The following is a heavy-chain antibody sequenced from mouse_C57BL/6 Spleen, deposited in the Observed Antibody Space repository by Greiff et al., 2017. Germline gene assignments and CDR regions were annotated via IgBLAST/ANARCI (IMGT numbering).Heavy chain of an antibody. CDR2: IYPSDSET. CDR1: GYTFTSYW. CDR3: ARRYDYAYFDC. V-gene: IGHV1-61*01. Sequence: QVQLKQPGAELVRPGSSVKLSCKASGYTFTSYWMDWVKQRPGQGLEWIGNIYPSDSETHYNQKFKDKATLPVDKSSSTAYMQLSSLTSEDSAVYYSARRYDYAYFDCRGQGTTLTVSS. J-gene: IGHJ2*01. D-gene: IGHD2-4*01.